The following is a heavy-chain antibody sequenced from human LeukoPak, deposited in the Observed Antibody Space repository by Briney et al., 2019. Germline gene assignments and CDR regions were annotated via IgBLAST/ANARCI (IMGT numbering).Heavy chain of an antibody. D-gene: IGHD4-17*01. CDR3: AHGDYLPLDY. V-gene: IGHV3-30*03. J-gene: IGHJ4*02. CDR2: ISSDGSSQ. CDR1: GFTFTTYA. Sequence: PGRSLRLSCAASGFTFTTYAMHWVRQAPGKGLEWVALISSDGSSQYYADSVKGRFTISRDNSKNTVHLQISSLRLEDTAAKDRAHGDYLPLDYWGQGTLVTVSS.